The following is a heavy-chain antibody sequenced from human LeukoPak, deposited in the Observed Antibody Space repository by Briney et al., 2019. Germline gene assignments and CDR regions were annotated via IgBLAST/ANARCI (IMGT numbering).Heavy chain of an antibody. V-gene: IGHV1-8*01. CDR2: MNPNSGNT. CDR1: GYTFTSYD. J-gene: IGHJ4*02. CDR3: ARGRIVFGSGSLGY. D-gene: IGHD3-10*01. Sequence: ASVKVSCKASGYTFTSYDINWVRQATGQGLGWMGWMNPNSGNTGYAQKFQGRVTMTRNTSISTAYMELSSLRSEDTAVYYCARGRIVFGSGSLGYWGQGTLVTVSS.